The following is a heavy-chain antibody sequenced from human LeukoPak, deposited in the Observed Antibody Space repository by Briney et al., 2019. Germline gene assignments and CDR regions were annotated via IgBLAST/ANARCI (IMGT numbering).Heavy chain of an antibody. CDR2: ISAYNGNT. Sequence: GASVKVSCKASGYTFTSYVISWVRQAPGQGLEWMGWISAYNGNTNYAQKLQGRVTMTTDTSTSTAYMELRSLRSDDTAVYYCARDTTVAGSVGAFDIWGQGTMVTVSS. J-gene: IGHJ3*02. V-gene: IGHV1-18*01. D-gene: IGHD6-19*01. CDR1: GYTFTSYV. CDR3: ARDTTVAGSVGAFDI.